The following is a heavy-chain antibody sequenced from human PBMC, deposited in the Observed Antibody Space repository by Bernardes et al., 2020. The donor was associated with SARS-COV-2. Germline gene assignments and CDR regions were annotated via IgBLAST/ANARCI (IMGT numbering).Heavy chain of an antibody. CDR2: IKSKTDGGTT. Sequence: GGSLRLSCAASGFTFSNAWMSWVRQAPGKGLEWVGRIKSKTDGGTTDYASPVKGRFTISRDDSKNTLYLQMNSLKTEDTAVYYCTTDPNQGIVLMVYAITLDYWGQGTLVTVSS. D-gene: IGHD2-8*01. CDR3: TTDPNQGIVLMVYAITLDY. CDR1: GFTFSNAW. J-gene: IGHJ4*02. V-gene: IGHV3-15*01.